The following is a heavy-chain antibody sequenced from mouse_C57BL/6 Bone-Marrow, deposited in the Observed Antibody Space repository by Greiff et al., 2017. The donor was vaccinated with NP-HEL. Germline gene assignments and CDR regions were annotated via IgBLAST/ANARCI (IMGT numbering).Heavy chain of an antibody. CDR2: IYPGDGDT. CDR1: GYAFSSYW. V-gene: IGHV1-80*01. CDR3: AREDYYGSSYYHWYFDV. J-gene: IGHJ1*03. Sequence: QVQLKESGAELVKPGASVKISCKASGYAFSSYWMNWVKQRPGKGLEWIGQIYPGDGDTNYNGKFKGKATLTADKSSSTAYMQLSSLTSEDSAVYFCAREDYYGSSYYHWYFDVWGTGTTVTVSS. D-gene: IGHD1-1*01.